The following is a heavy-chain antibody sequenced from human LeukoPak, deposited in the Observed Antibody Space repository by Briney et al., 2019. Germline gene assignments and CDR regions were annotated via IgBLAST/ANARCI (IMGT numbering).Heavy chain of an antibody. J-gene: IGHJ4*02. CDR3: ARDQNYYGSGSYSISLGFDY. D-gene: IGHD3-10*01. CDR2: IIPIFGTA. V-gene: IGHV1-69*01. Sequence: GASVKVSCKASGGTFSSYAISWVRQAPGQGLEWMGGIIPIFGTANYAQKFQGRVTITADESTSTAYMELSSLRSEDTAVYYCARDQNYYGSGSYSISLGFDYWGQGTLVTVSS. CDR1: GGTFSSYA.